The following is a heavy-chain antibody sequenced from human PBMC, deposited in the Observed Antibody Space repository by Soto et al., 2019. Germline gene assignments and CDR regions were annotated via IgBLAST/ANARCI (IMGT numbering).Heavy chain of an antibody. CDR3: ARGEYAFFYYGLDV. Sequence: PEETLSLTCTVSGGSITSSYWSWIRRPPGKGLEWIAYIYDTGISGYTPSTSYNPSLKSRVTTSVDTSKSQFSLKLTSVTAADTAVYYCARGEYAFFYYGLDVWCQGITVTVS. V-gene: IGHV4-59*01. J-gene: IGHJ6*02. CDR2: IYDTGISGYTPST. CDR1: GGSITSSY.